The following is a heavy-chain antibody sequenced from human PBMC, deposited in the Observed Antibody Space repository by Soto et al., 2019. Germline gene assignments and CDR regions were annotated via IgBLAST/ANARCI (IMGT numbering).Heavy chain of an antibody. Sequence: QVQLVESGGGVVQPGRSLRLSCAASGFTFSSYGMHWVRQAPGKGLEWVAVIWYDGSNKYYADSVKGRFTISRDNSKNTLYLQMNSLRAEDTAVYYCAREKRLEWGNWFDPWGQGTLVTVSS. CDR3: AREKRLEWGNWFDP. J-gene: IGHJ5*02. D-gene: IGHD1-26*01. CDR2: IWYDGSNK. V-gene: IGHV3-33*01. CDR1: GFTFSSYG.